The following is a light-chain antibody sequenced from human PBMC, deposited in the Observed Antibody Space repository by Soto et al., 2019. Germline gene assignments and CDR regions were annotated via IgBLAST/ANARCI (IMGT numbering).Light chain of an antibody. CDR3: QQRSNWPPT. CDR1: QSVSSY. CDR2: DAS. Sequence: EIVLTQSPATLSLSPVERATLSCRASQSVSSYLAWYQQKPGQAPRLLIYDASNRATGIPARFSGSGSGTDFTLTISSLEPEDFAVYYCQQRSNWPPTFGGGTKV. V-gene: IGKV3-11*01. J-gene: IGKJ4*01.